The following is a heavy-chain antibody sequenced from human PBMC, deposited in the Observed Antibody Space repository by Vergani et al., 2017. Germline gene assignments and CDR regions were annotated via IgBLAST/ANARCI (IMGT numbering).Heavy chain of an antibody. J-gene: IGHJ6*03. CDR3: ARACGYSYGRYYYYYYIDV. D-gene: IGHD5-18*01. Sequence: QVQLQQWGAGLLKPSETLSLTCAVYGGSFSGYYWSWIRQPPGKGLEWIGEINHSGSTNYNPSLKSRVTISVYTSKNQFSLKLSSVTAADTAVYYCARACGYSYGRYYYYYYIDVWGKGTTVTVSS. V-gene: IGHV4-34*01. CDR2: INHSGST. CDR1: GGSFSGYY.